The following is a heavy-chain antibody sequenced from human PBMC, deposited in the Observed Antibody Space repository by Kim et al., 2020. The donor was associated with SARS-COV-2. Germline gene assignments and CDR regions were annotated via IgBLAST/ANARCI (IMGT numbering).Heavy chain of an antibody. CDR1: GFTFSSYA. J-gene: IGHJ4*02. D-gene: IGHD2-2*01. V-gene: IGHV3-23*01. Sequence: GGSLRLSCAASGFTFSSYAMSWVRQAPGKGLEWVSFISGSGDNTCYADSVKGRFPISRDNSKNTLYLQMNSLRAEDTAVYYCAKSTFDIVVVPAAPDLDYWGQGTLVTVSS. CDR3: AKSTFDIVVVPAAPDLDY. CDR2: ISGSGDNT.